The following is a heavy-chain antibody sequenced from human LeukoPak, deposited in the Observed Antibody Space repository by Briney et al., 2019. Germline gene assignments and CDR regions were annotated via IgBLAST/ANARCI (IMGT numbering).Heavy chain of an antibody. J-gene: IGHJ5*02. CDR1: GGTFSSYA. D-gene: IGHD4-11*01. CDR2: IIPILGIA. V-gene: IGHV1-69*04. CDR3: APMHTVTTA. Sequence: GSSVKVSCKASGGTFSSYAISWVRQAPGQGLEWMGRIIPILGIANYAQKFQGRVTITADESTSTAYMELSSLRSEDTAVYYCAPMHTVTTAWGQGTLVTVSS.